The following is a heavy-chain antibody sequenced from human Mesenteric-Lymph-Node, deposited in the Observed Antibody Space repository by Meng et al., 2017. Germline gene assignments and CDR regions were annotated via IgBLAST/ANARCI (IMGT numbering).Heavy chain of an antibody. CDR3: ARLGPRWFDP. Sequence: RLQGPGSGLVKPHQTLSLTCAVSSGPIVSTDYSCSWIRRPPGKGLEWIGYIYHNGSTYYNPYFKSRVTISLDRSKNQVSLKLNSVTAADTAVYSCARLGPRWFDPWGQGTLVTVSS. CDR1: SGPIVSTDYS. D-gene: IGHD7-27*01. V-gene: IGHV4-30-2*01. CDR2: IYHNGST. J-gene: IGHJ5*02.